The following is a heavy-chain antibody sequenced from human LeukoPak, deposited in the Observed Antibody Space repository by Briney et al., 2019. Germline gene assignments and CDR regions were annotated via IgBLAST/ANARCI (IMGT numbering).Heavy chain of an antibody. CDR2: ISWNSGSI. Sequence: GRSLRLSCAASGFTFDDYAMHWVRQAPGKGLEWVSGISWNSGSIGYADSVKGRFTISRDNAKNSLYLQMNSLRAEDTALYYCAKDTLGYYYYMNVWGKGTTVTVSS. CDR1: GFTFDDYA. J-gene: IGHJ6*03. CDR3: AKDTLGYYYYMNV. V-gene: IGHV3-9*01.